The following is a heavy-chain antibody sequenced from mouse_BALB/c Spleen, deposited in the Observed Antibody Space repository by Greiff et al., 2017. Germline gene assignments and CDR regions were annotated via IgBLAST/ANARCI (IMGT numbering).Heavy chain of an antibody. J-gene: IGHJ1*01. Sequence: VKLMESGGGLVKPGASVKISCKATGYTFSSYWIAWVKQRPGHGLEWIGEILPGSGSTNYNEKFKGKATFTADTSSNTAYMQLSSLTSEDSAVYYCARYYDRYDGPWYFDVWGAGTTVTVSS. CDR1: GYTFSSYW. CDR2: ILPGSGST. V-gene: IGHV1-9*01. D-gene: IGHD2-3*01. CDR3: ARYYDRYDGPWYFDV.